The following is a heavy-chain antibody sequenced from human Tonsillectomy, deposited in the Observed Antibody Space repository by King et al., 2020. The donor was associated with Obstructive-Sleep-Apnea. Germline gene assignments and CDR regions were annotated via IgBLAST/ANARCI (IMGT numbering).Heavy chain of an antibody. CDR2: IRYDGSKK. J-gene: IGHJ4*02. V-gene: IGHV3-30*02. CDR3: AARGSSGYYLDY. Sequence: VQLVESGGGVVQPGRSLRLSCAASGFTFSSYGMHWVRQAPGKGLEWVAFIRYDGSKKYYTDSVKGRFNISRDNSKNTLYLQMNSLRAEDTAVYYCAARGSSGYYLDYWGQGTLVTVSS. D-gene: IGHD3-22*01. CDR1: GFTFSSYG.